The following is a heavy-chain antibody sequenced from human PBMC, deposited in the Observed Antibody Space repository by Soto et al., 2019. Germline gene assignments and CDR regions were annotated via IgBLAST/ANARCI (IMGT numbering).Heavy chain of an antibody. D-gene: IGHD4-17*01. CDR3: ARRTVTTYAFDI. CDR2: IHPSDSDT. Sequence: GESLKISCKGSVYSFTGQWIGWVRQMPGKGPELMGIIHPSDSDTRYSPSFEGQVTISVDKSISTAYLQWSSLEASDTAMYYCARRTVTTYAFDIWGQGTMVTVSS. V-gene: IGHV5-51*01. J-gene: IGHJ3*02. CDR1: VYSFTGQW.